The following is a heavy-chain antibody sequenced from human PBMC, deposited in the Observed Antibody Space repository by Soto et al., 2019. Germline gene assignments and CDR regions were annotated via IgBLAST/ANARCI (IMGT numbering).Heavy chain of an antibody. D-gene: IGHD5-18*01. J-gene: IGHJ4*02. CDR1: GGSFSGYY. V-gene: IGHV4-34*01. Sequence: QVQLQQWGAGLLKPSETLSLTCAVYGGSFSGYYWSWIRQPPGQGLEWIGEINHSGSTNYNPSLKSRVTISVDTSKNQFSLKLSSVTAADTAVYYCARRRRGYSYGYNDYWGQGTLVTVSS. CDR2: INHSGST. CDR3: ARRRRGYSYGYNDY.